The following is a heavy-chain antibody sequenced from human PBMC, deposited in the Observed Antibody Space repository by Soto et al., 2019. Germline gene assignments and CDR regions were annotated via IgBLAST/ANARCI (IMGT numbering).Heavy chain of an antibody. Sequence: QLVESGGNLVQPGRSLRLSCAASGFTFDDYAMHWVRQAPGKGLEWVSGISWNSGRIGYADSVKGRFTISRDNAKYSLYLQMNSLRAEDTALYYCAKDIGPYNYGYYHYYGTDVWGHGTTVTVSS. J-gene: IGHJ6*02. CDR2: ISWNSGRI. CDR3: AKDIGPYNYGYYHYYGTDV. D-gene: IGHD5-18*01. V-gene: IGHV3-9*01. CDR1: GFTFDDYA.